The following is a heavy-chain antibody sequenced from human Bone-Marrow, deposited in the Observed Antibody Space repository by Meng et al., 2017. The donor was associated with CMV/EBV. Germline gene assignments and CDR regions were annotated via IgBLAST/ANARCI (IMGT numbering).Heavy chain of an antibody. V-gene: IGHV1-69*05. CDR2: IIPIFGTA. Sequence: SVKVSCKASGGTFSSYAISWVRQAPGQGLEWMGGIIPIFGTANYAQKFQGRVTITTDESTSTAYMELSSLRSEDTAVYYCARGGTYYDILTGYSRRDGCDIWGQGKMVTVSS. J-gene: IGHJ3*02. CDR1: GGTFSSYA. D-gene: IGHD3-9*01. CDR3: ARGGTYYDILTGYSRRDGCDI.